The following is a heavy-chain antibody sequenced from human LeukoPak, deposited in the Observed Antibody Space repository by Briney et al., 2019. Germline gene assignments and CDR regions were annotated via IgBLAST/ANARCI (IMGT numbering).Heavy chain of an antibody. CDR2: IYYSGST. D-gene: IGHD6-13*01. V-gene: IGHV4-39*07. CDR1: GGSIGSSSYY. CDR3: ARTSSWDYYFDY. J-gene: IGHJ4*02. Sequence: SETLSLTCTVSGGSIGSSSYYWGWIRQPPGKGLEWIGSIYYSGSTYYNPSLKSRVTISVDTSKNQFSLKLSSVTAADTAVYYCARTSSWDYYFDYWGQGTLVTVSS.